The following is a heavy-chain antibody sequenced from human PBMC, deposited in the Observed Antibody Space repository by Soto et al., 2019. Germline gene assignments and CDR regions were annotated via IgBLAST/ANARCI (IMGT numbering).Heavy chain of an antibody. Sequence: TSETLSLTCTVTGGSTSSYYWNWLRQPPGKGLEWIGYNSYSGSTDYNPSLKSRVTISVDTSKNQFSLKLSSATAADTAGYYCARHGGSYSFDYWGQGTQVTVSS. J-gene: IGHJ4*02. CDR2: NSYSGST. D-gene: IGHD1-26*01. V-gene: IGHV4-59*08. CDR3: ARHGGSYSFDY. CDR1: GGSTSSYY.